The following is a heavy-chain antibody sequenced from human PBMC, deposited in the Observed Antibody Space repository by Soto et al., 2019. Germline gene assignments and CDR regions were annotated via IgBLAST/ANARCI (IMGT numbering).Heavy chain of an antibody. CDR2: IYYSGST. J-gene: IGHJ4*02. CDR3: ARHYWPWTFDN. CDR1: GVSISSHY. V-gene: IGHV4-59*11. Sequence: SETLSLTCSVSGVSISSHYWSWIRQPPGKGLEWIGYIYYSGSTSYNPSLKSRVTISLEAPKNQFSLKLSSVTAADSAIYYCARHYWPWTFDNWGQGTLVTVSS. D-gene: IGHD2-15*01.